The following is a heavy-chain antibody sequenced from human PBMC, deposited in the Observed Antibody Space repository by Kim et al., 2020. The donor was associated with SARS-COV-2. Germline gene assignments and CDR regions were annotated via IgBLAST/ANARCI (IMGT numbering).Heavy chain of an antibody. V-gene: IGHV3-23*01. J-gene: IGHJ6*02. CDR2: ISGSGGST. Sequence: GGSLRLSCAASGFTFSSYAMSWVRQAPGKGLEWVSAISGSGGSTYYADSVKGRFTISRDNSKNTLYLQMNSLRAEDTAVYYCAKDKDYDFWSSPHYYYYYGMDVWGQGTTVTVSS. CDR1: GFTFSSYA. D-gene: IGHD3-3*01. CDR3: AKDKDYDFWSSPHYYYYYGMDV.